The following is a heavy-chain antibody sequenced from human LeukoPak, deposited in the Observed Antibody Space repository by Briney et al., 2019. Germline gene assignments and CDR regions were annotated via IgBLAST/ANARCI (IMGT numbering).Heavy chain of an antibody. Sequence: SGKVSCKASGATFSSYAISWVRQAPGQGLEWMGGIIPIFGTANYAQKFQGRGTITTAESTITAYMELSSLRSEDTAVYYCARRGAGVSGFDYWGQGTLVTVSS. CDR3: ARRGAGVSGFDY. CDR1: GATFSSYA. V-gene: IGHV1-69*05. D-gene: IGHD3-3*01. CDR2: IIPIFGTA. J-gene: IGHJ4*02.